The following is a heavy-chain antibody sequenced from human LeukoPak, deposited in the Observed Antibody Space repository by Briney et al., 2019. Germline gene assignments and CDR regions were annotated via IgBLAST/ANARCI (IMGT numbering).Heavy chain of an antibody. Sequence: ASVNVSCKASGYTFTGYYMHWVRQAPGQGLEWMGWINPNRGGTNYAQKFQGRVTMTRDTSISTAYMELSRLRSDDAAVYYCARGHYDILTGYYSFDYWGQGTLVTASS. CDR2: INPNRGGT. CDR1: GYTFTGYY. D-gene: IGHD3-9*01. CDR3: ARGHYDILTGYYSFDY. J-gene: IGHJ4*02. V-gene: IGHV1-2*02.